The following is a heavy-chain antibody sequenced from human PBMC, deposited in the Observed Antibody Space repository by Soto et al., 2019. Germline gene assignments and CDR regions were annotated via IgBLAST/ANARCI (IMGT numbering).Heavy chain of an antibody. D-gene: IGHD6-6*01. Sequence: XGSLGLSGAVSGFNVTNTYMSWVRQAPGKGLEWVSVIYRGFSTFYADSVKGRFTVSRDDSKNTVSLQMNSLRAEDTAVYYCARDRSDSSRDDSFDIWGQGTMVTVSS. CDR2: IYRGFST. CDR1: GFNVTNTY. V-gene: IGHV3-53*01. J-gene: IGHJ3*02. CDR3: ARDRSDSSRDDSFDI.